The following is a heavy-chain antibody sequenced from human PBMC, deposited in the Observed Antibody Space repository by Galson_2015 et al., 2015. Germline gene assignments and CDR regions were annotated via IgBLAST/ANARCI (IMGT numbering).Heavy chain of an antibody. CDR2: ISYDGNDK. V-gene: IGHV3-30*01. CDR1: GFTFRSYA. J-gene: IGHJ4*02. D-gene: IGHD3/OR15-3a*01. Sequence: SLRLSCAASGFTFRSYAMHWVRQAPGKGLEWVAVISYDGNDKYYADSVKGRFTISRDNSKNTLYLQMNSLRAEDTAIYYCAKDLGRNDFWTGRATKFDYWGQGTLVTVSS. CDR3: AKDLGRNDFWTGRATKFDY.